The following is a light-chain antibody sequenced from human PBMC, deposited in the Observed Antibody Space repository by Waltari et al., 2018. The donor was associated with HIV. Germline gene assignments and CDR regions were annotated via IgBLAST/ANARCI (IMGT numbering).Light chain of an antibody. CDR3: GTWDSSLSLYV. Sequence: QSILTQPPSVSAAPGQKVPISCSGDNSNLGNNFVSWYQQVPGRAPRLFIYDNEKRPSGIPDRFSASKAGVSATLGIAGLQIVDEADYYCGTWDSSLSLYVFGPGTTVAVL. J-gene: IGLJ1*01. V-gene: IGLV1-51*01. CDR1: NSNLGNNF. CDR2: DNE.